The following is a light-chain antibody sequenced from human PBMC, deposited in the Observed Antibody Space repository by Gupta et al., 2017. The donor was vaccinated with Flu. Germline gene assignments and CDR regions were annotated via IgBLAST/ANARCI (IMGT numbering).Light chain of an antibody. Sequence: ESVLTQSPGTLSLSPGERATLACRASQSVSSSYLAWYQQKLGQAPRLLIYAASSRATGIPDRFSGSGSGTDFTLTISRLEPDDFAVYYCQQYGSSPQTFGQGTKVEIK. V-gene: IGKV3-20*01. CDR1: QSVSSSY. J-gene: IGKJ1*01. CDR3: QQYGSSPQT. CDR2: AAS.